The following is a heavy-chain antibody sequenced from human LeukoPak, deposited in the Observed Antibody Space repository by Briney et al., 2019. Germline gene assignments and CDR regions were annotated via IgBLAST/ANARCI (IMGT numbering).Heavy chain of an antibody. CDR1: GGSISSYY. D-gene: IGHD3-16*01. Sequence: SETLSLTCTVSGGSISSYYWSWVRQPPGKGLEWIGSIYYSGSTYYNPSLKSRVTISVDTSKKQFSLKLRSVTAADTAVYYCARGLWGYYYYYYMDVWGKGTTVTVSS. J-gene: IGHJ6*03. CDR3: ARGLWGYYYYYYMDV. V-gene: IGHV4-59*05. CDR2: IYYSGST.